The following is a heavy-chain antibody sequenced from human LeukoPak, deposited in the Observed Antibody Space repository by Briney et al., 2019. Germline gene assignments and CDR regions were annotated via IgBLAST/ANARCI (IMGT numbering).Heavy chain of an antibody. D-gene: IGHD3-22*01. CDR2: ISYDGGNV. CDR3: ARKRGGIYDSRALDL. CDR1: GFTFRSYS. J-gene: IGHJ6*02. Sequence: GGSLRLSCAASGFTFRSYSMHWVRQAPGKGLEWAAAISYDGGNVYYADSVKGRFTISRDNSKNTVYLEMSGLRVEDTAVFHCARKRGGIYDSRALDLWGQGTTVIVSS. V-gene: IGHV3-30-3*01.